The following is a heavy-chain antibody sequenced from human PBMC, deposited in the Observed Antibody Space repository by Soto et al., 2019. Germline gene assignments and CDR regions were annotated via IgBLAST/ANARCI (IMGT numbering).Heavy chain of an antibody. V-gene: IGHV1-3*01. CDR2: INAGNGNT. Sequence: ASVKVSCEASGYTFTSYAMHWVRQAPGQRLEWMGWINAGNGNTKYSQKFQGRVTITRDTSASTAYMELSSLRSEDTAVYYCARDQSWNLYYFDYWGQGTLVTVSS. D-gene: IGHD1-1*01. CDR3: ARDQSWNLYYFDY. J-gene: IGHJ4*02. CDR1: GYTFTSYA.